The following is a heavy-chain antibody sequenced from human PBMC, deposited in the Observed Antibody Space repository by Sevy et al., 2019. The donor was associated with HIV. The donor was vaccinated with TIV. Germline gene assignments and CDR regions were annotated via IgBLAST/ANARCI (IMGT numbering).Heavy chain of an antibody. V-gene: IGHV3-30*03. J-gene: IGHJ4*02. CDR3: ARDRGEILSSAFDY. CDR1: GFSGFTFSSFV. CDR2: ISYDGRNNK. D-gene: IGHD3-16*01. Sequence: GGSLRLSCAVSGFSGFTFSSFVISWVRQAPGKGLEWVAVISYDGRNNKYNADSVKGRFTISRDNSKNTLYLQMNSLRAEDTAIYYCARDRGEILSSAFDYWGQGTLVTVSS.